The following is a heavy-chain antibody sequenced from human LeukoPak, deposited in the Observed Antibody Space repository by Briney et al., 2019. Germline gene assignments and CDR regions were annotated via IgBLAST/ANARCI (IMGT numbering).Heavy chain of an antibody. D-gene: IGHD3-10*01. V-gene: IGHV1-2*02. J-gene: IGHJ3*02. Sequence: ASMKVSCKASGYTXSGYYMHWVRQAPGQGLEWMGWSNPNSGVTNYAQKFQGRVTMTRDTSITTANMELSRLRSDDTAVYYCARLYGSGLRGAFDIWGQGTMVTVSS. CDR2: SNPNSGVT. CDR3: ARLYGSGLRGAFDI. CDR1: GYTXSGYY.